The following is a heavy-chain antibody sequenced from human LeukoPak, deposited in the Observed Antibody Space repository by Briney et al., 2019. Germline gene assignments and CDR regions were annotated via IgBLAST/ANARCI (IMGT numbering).Heavy chain of an antibody. CDR2: IRKDGSDK. Sequence: GGSLRLSCGASGFTFSRYGMHWVRQAPGKGLEWVAYIRKDGSDKYYVDSVKGRFTISRDSSKNMVYLQMNGLRAEDTAVYYCAKDSNWSFDYWGQGTLVSVSS. D-gene: IGHD1-1*01. J-gene: IGHJ4*02. CDR3: AKDSNWSFDY. V-gene: IGHV3-30*02. CDR1: GFTFSRYG.